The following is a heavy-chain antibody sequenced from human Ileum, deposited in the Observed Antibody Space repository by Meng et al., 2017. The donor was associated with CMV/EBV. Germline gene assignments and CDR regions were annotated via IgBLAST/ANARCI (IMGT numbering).Heavy chain of an antibody. CDR1: SISGYY. D-gene: IGHD3-22*01. Sequence: SISGYYWSWVRQPAGMGLEWIGRIYPSGSTDYNPSLNSRVTMSVDTSKNQFSLRLSSVTAADTAVYYCARDSGYYYDTGGYSNYFDYWGQGSLVTVSS. CDR3: ARDSGYYYDTGGYSNYFDY. V-gene: IGHV4-4*07. J-gene: IGHJ4*02. CDR2: IYPSGST.